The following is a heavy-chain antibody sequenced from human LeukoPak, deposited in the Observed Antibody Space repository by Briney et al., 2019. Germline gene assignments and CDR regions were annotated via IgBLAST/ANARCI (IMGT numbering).Heavy chain of an antibody. J-gene: IGHJ4*02. Sequence: GGSLRLSCAASGFTFDDYAMHWVRQAPGKGLEWVSLISGDGGSTYYADSVKGRFTISRDNSKNSLYLQMNSLRTEDTALYYCAKDMDYGGKSGPIDYWGQGTLVTVSS. CDR1: GFTFDDYA. V-gene: IGHV3-43*02. CDR2: ISGDGGST. D-gene: IGHD4-23*01. CDR3: AKDMDYGGKSGPIDY.